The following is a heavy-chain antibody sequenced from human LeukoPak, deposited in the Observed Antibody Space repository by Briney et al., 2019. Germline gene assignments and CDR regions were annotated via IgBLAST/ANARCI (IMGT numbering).Heavy chain of an antibody. CDR1: GGSFSGCY. J-gene: IGHJ4*02. CDR2: INHSGST. V-gene: IGHV4-34*01. Sequence: SETLSLTCAVYGGSFSGCYWSWIRQPPGKGLEWIGEINHSGSTNYNPSLKSRVTISVDTSKNQFSLKLSSVTAADTAVYYCARVRDTMVRGVIANWGQGTLVTVSS. CDR3: ARVRDTMVRGVIAN. D-gene: IGHD3-10*01.